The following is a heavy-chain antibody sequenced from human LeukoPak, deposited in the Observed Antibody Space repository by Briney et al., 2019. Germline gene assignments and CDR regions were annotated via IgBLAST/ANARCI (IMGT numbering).Heavy chain of an antibody. CDR1: GGTFSSYA. D-gene: IGHD3-10*01. V-gene: IGHV1-69*05. CDR3: AREGFEQGAFDY. J-gene: IGHJ4*02. Sequence: SVKVSCKASGGTFSSYAISWVRQAPGQGLEWMGGIISIFGTANYAQKFQGRVTITTDESTSTAYMELSSLRSEDTAVYYCAREGFEQGAFDYWGQGTLVTVSS. CDR2: IISIFGTA.